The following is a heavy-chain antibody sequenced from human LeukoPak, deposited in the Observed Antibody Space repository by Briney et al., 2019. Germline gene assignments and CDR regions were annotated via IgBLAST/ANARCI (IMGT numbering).Heavy chain of an antibody. CDR2: ISSSGSTI. CDR1: GFTFSSYE. D-gene: IGHD5-18*01. V-gene: IGHV3-48*03. CDR3: AKGDYTAMNAFDI. J-gene: IGHJ3*02. Sequence: PGGSLRLSCAASGFTFSSYEMNWVRQAPGKGLEWVSYISSSGSTIYYADSVKGRFTISRDNSKNTLYLQMNSLRAEDTAVYYCAKGDYTAMNAFDIWGQGTMVTVSS.